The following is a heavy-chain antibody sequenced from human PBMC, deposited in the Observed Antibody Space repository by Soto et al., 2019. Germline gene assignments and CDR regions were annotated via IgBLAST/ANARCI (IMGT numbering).Heavy chain of an antibody. CDR3: ARDLYYDSSGYFNFDY. D-gene: IGHD3-22*01. J-gene: IGHJ4*02. CDR1: GFTFSSYG. V-gene: IGHV3-33*01. Sequence: QVQLVESGGGVVQPGRSLRLSCAASGFTFSSYGMHWVRQAPGKGLERVAVIWYDGSNKYYADSVKGRFTISRDNSKNTLYLQMNSLRAEDTAVYYCARDLYYDSSGYFNFDYWGQGTLVTVSS. CDR2: IWYDGSNK.